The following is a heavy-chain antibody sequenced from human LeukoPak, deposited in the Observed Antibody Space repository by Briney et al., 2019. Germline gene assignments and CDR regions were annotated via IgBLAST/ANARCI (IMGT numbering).Heavy chain of an antibody. J-gene: IGHJ6*02. CDR3: AKDLSSAITSALVLDV. Sequence: PGRSLRLSCTVSGFTFDDYAMHWVRHTPGKGLEWVAGITRNRDNIGYGDSVKGRFTISRDNVKNVLYLQMNSLRPEDTALYYCAKDLSSAITSALVLDVWGQGTTV. V-gene: IGHV3-9*01. CDR2: ITRNRDNI. CDR1: GFTFDDYA. D-gene: IGHD3-22*01.